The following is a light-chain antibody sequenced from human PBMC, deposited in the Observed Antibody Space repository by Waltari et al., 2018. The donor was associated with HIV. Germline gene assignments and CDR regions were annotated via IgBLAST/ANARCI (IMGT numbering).Light chain of an antibody. CDR1: TSNLGTNY. J-gene: IGLJ1*01. CDR2: RNN. V-gene: IGLV1-47*01. Sequence: QSMLTQPPSMSAAPGQMVTISCSGSTSNLGTNYVSWYQQLPGTAPKLLIYRNNQRPSGVPDRFSGSKSGTSASLAISGLRSEDEADYYCAAWNDSLSGYVFGTGTKVTV. CDR3: AAWNDSLSGYV.